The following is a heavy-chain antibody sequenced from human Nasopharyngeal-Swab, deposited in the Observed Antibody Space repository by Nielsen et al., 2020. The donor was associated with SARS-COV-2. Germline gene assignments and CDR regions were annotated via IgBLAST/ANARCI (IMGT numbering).Heavy chain of an antibody. V-gene: IGHV5-51*01. CDR3: AKLEGIVLMVPPLQRDP. Sequence: GESLKISCKGSGYSFTSYWIGWVRQMPGKGLEWMWIIYPGDSDTRYSPSFQGQVTISADKSISTAYLQLNSLKASDTAMYYCAKLEGIVLMVPPLQRDPWGQGTLVTVSS. CDR1: GYSFTSYW. D-gene: IGHD2-8*01. J-gene: IGHJ5*02. CDR2: IYPGDSDT.